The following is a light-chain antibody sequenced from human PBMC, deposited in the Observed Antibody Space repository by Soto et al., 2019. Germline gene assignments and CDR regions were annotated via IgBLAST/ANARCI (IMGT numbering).Light chain of an antibody. Sequence: EIVMKQSPATLSVTPGERATLSCRASQSVSNNYLAWYQQKPGQAPRLVIYGASSRATGIPDRFSASGSGTDFTLTISRLEPEDFAVYYCQQYISSPLTFGQGTMVDIK. CDR1: QSVSNNY. J-gene: IGKJ1*01. V-gene: IGKV3-20*01. CDR3: QQYISSPLT. CDR2: GAS.